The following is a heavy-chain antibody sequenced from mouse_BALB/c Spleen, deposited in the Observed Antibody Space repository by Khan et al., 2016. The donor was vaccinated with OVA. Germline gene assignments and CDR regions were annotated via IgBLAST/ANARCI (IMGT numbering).Heavy chain of an antibody. D-gene: IGHD1-1*01. CDR2: IDPATGNT. CDR1: GFNIKDTY. J-gene: IGHJ2*01. Sequence: VQLQQSGAELVKPGASVKLSCTPSGFNIKDTYMHWVKQRPEQGLEWIGWIDPATGNTKYDPKFQGQATITADTSSNTAYLQISSLTSEDTAVYYCAAYYYSSSRYLDYWGQGTTLTVSA. CDR3: AAYYYSSSRYLDY. V-gene: IGHV14-3*02.